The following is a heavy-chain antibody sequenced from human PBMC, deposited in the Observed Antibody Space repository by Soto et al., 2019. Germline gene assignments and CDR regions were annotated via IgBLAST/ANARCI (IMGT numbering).Heavy chain of an antibody. CDR3: ARASRSTPYYYYAMDV. CDR2: IISSTSSYT. CDR1: GFTFSDYS. Sequence: PGGSLRLSCETYGFTFSDYSMNWVRQAPGKXLEWVSSIISSTSSYTHSADSVKGRFIISRDNAKNSLYLQMNSLRAEDTAIYYCARASRSTPYYYYAMDVWGQGTTVTVSS. J-gene: IGHJ6*02. D-gene: IGHD2-2*01. V-gene: IGHV3-21*01.